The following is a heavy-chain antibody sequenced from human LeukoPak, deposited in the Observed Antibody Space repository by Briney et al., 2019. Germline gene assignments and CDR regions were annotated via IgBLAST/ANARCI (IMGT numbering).Heavy chain of an antibody. Sequence: ASVKVSCKVSRYTLTELSMHWVRQAPGKGLEWMGGFDPEDGETIYAQKFQGRVTMTEDTSTDTAYMELSSLRSEDTAVYYCATGCSGGSCYSWHWFDPWGQGTLVTVSS. CDR1: RYTLTELS. V-gene: IGHV1-24*01. D-gene: IGHD2-15*01. CDR3: ATGCSGGSCYSWHWFDP. CDR2: FDPEDGET. J-gene: IGHJ5*02.